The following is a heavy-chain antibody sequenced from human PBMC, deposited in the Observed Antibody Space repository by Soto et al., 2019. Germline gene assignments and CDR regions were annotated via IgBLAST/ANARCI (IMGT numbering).Heavy chain of an antibody. CDR1: GGSISSYY. D-gene: IGHD2-2*01. V-gene: IGHV4-59*01. CDR3: ARIDCLGPAAMYGWFDP. CDR2: IYYSGST. Sequence: QVQLQESGPGLVKPSETLSLTCTVSGGSISSYYWSWIRQPPGKGLEWIGYIYYSGSTNYNPSLKAPVTISVXXSXIXXPLKPSSVTAADTAVYYCARIDCLGPAAMYGWFDPWGQGTLVTVSS. J-gene: IGHJ5*02.